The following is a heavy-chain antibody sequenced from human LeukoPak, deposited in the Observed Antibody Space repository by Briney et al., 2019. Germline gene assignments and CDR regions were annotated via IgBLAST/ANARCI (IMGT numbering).Heavy chain of an antibody. CDR1: GGSISSGGYY. D-gene: IGHD3-3*01. V-gene: IGHV4-31*03. Sequence: PSETLSLTCTVSGGSISSGGYYWSWIRQHPGKGLEWIGYIYYSGSTYYNPSLKSRVTISVDTSKNQFSLKLSSVTAADTAVYYCARATGFWSGYYSPPVINWFDPWGQGTLVTVSS. CDR2: IYYSGST. J-gene: IGHJ5*02. CDR3: ARATGFWSGYYSPPVINWFDP.